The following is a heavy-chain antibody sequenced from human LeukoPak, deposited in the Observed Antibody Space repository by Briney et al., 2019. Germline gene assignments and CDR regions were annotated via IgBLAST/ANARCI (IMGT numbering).Heavy chain of an antibody. D-gene: IGHD3-22*01. CDR1: GGSISSYY. Sequence: SETLSLTWTVSGGSISSYYRSWIRQPPGQGLESIGYIYYSGSTNYNPSLKSRVTISVDTSKNQFSLKLSSVTAADTAVYYCARVDYDSSGYNYYYMDVWGKGTTVTVSS. CDR2: IYYSGST. CDR3: ARVDYDSSGYNYYYMDV. J-gene: IGHJ6*03. V-gene: IGHV4-59*01.